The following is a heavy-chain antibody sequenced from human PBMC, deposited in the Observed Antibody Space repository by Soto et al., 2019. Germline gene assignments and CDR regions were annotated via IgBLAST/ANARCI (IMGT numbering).Heavy chain of an antibody. CDR2: INHSGST. V-gene: IGHV4-34*01. D-gene: IGHD3-3*01. J-gene: IGHJ4*02. Sequence: SETLSLTCAVYGGSFSGYYWSWIRQPPGKGLEWIGEINHSGSTNYNPSLKSRVTISVDTSKNQFPLKLSSVTAADTAVYYCARGAGPGSRITIFGVARGCFFDYWGQGTLVTVSS. CDR3: ARGAGPGSRITIFGVARGCFFDY. CDR1: GGSFSGYY.